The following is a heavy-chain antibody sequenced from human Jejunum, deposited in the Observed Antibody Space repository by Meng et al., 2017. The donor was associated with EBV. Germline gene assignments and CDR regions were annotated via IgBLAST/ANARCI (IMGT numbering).Heavy chain of an antibody. V-gene: IGHV4-4*03. CDR3: ARYGSGYFPALWY. D-gene: IGHD3-3*01. CDR1: GGSSSRSNG. Sequence: VRLQGAALGLFLPRVTLSLTFAVLGGSSSRSNGWSWVRRPPGKGLEWIGDIYHSGSTNYNPSLKSRVTISVDKSKNQFSLKLSSVTAADTAVYYCARYGSGYFPALWYWGQGTLVTVSS. CDR2: IYHSGST. J-gene: IGHJ4*02.